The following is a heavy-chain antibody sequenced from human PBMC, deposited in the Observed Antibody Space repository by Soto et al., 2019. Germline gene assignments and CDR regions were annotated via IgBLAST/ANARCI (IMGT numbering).Heavy chain of an antibody. Sequence: QVQLQESGPGLVKPSQTLSLTCTVSGGSISSGDYYWSWIRQPPGKGLEWIEYILYSGTTNYNPSLESRLTISVDTSKNLFSLKLTSVTAADTAVYYCARNGALDYWGRGTLVTVSS. CDR3: ARNGALDY. CDR2: ILYSGTT. D-gene: IGHD2-8*01. CDR1: GGSISSGDYY. J-gene: IGHJ4*02. V-gene: IGHV4-30-4*01.